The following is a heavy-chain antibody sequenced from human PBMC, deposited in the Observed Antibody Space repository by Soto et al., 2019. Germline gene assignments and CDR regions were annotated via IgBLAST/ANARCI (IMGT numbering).Heavy chain of an antibody. D-gene: IGHD5-18*01. CDR2: IIPIFGTT. CDR1: GGTFSSYA. J-gene: IGHJ4*02. CDR3: AWIKLWPC. Sequence: GASVKVSCKASGGTFSSYAISWVRQAPGQGLQWMGGIIPIFGTTNYAQKFQGRVTMTRNTSISTAYMELSSLRSEDTAVYYCAWIKLWPCWGQGTLVTVSS. V-gene: IGHV1-69*05.